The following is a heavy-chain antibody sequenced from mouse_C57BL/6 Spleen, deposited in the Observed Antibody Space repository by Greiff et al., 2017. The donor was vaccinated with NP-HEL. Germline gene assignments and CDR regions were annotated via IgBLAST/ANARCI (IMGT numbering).Heavy chain of an antibody. Sequence: VQLKESGAELVKPGASVKLSCTASGFNITDYYMHWVKQRTEQGLEWIGRIDPEDGETKYAPKFQGKATITADTSSNTAYLQLSSLTSEDTAVYYCAKPLRLGGYYAMDYWGQGTSVTVSS. J-gene: IGHJ4*01. CDR3: AKPLRLGGYYAMDY. V-gene: IGHV14-2*01. CDR1: GFNITDYY. CDR2: IDPEDGET. D-gene: IGHD2-12*01.